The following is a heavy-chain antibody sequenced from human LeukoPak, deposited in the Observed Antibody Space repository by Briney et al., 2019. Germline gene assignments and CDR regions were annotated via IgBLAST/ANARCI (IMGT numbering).Heavy chain of an antibody. CDR3: ARDAQDQLDAFDI. V-gene: IGHV3-21*01. D-gene: IGHD1-1*01. CDR2: ISSSSSYI. CDR1: GFTFSSYS. J-gene: IGHJ3*02. Sequence: GGSLRLSCAASGFTFSSYSMNWVRQAPGKGLEWVSSISSSSSYIYYADSVKGRFTISRDNAKNSLYLQMNSLRAEDTAVYYCARDAQDQLDAFDIWGQGTMVTVSS.